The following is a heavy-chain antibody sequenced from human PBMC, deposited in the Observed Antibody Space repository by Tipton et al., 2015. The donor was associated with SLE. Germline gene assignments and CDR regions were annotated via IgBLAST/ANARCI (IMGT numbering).Heavy chain of an antibody. CDR3: ARRRFMITFGGVIAPGSWFDP. CDR1: GYPISSGYY. J-gene: IGHJ5*02. D-gene: IGHD3-16*02. Sequence: TLSLTCAVSGYPISSGYYWGWIRQPPGKGLEWIGSIYHSGSTYYNPSLKSRVTISVDTSKNQFSLKLSSVTAADTAVYYCARRRFMITFGGVIAPGSWFDPWGQGTLVTVSS. CDR2: IYHSGST. V-gene: IGHV4-38-2*01.